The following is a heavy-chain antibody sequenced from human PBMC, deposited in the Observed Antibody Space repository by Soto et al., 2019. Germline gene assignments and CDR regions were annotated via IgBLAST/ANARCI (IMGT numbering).Heavy chain of an antibody. Sequence: QVQLVESGGGVVQPGRSLRLSCAASGFTFSAYGMHWVRQAPGRGLEWLAFISYDGRDKYYTDSVKGRFTISRDNPKNTLYLQMNSLRAEDTAVYYCATEGTPVTPPGDAFDIWGQGTMVTVSS. CDR3: ATEGTPVTPPGDAFDI. CDR1: GFTFSAYG. J-gene: IGHJ3*02. CDR2: ISYDGRDK. D-gene: IGHD1-7*01. V-gene: IGHV3-30*03.